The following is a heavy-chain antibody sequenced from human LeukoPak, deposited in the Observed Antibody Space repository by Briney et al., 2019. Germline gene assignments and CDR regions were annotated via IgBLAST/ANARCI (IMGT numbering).Heavy chain of an antibody. Sequence: GGSLRLSCAASGFTFSDYYMSWIRQAPGKGLEWVSYIGSSGSTIYYADSVKGRFTISRDNAKNSLYLQMNSLRAEDTAVYYCARASKRSYDSSGYYYNYYYGMDVWGQGTTVTVSS. D-gene: IGHD3-22*01. J-gene: IGHJ6*02. V-gene: IGHV3-11*01. CDR1: GFTFSDYY. CDR3: ARASKRSYDSSGYYYNYYYGMDV. CDR2: IGSSGSTI.